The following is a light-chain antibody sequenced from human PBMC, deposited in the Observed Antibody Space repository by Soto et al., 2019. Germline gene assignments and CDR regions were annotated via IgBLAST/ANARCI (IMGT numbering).Light chain of an antibody. J-gene: IGLJ1*01. Sequence: QSALTQPASVSGSPEQSITISCTGTSSNIGGYNVVSWYQQHPGKAPKVLIYEGTKRPSGVSNRFSGSQSDTTASLTISGLQAEDEADYYCCSYVGATTYVFGSGTKLTVL. CDR1: SSNIGGYNV. CDR3: CSYVGATTYV. V-gene: IGLV2-23*01. CDR2: EGT.